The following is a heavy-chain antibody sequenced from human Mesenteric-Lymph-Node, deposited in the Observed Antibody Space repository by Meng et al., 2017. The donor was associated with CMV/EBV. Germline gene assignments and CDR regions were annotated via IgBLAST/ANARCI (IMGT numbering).Heavy chain of an antibody. D-gene: IGHD2-21*02. J-gene: IGHJ5*02. CDR2: IIPILGIA. Sequence: CKASGGTFSGYAIGWVRQAPGPGLEWMGRIIPILGIANYAQKFQGRVTITADKSTSTAYMELSSLRSEDTAVYYCAACGGDCYSGSTWGQGTLVTVSS. V-gene: IGHV1-69*04. CDR1: GGTFSGYA. CDR3: AACGGDCYSGST.